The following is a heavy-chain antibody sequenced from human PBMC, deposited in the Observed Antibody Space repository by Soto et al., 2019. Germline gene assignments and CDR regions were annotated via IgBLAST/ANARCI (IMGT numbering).Heavy chain of an antibody. V-gene: IGHV3-30*18. J-gene: IGHJ6*02. CDR2: ISYDGSNK. CDR3: AKDTGYCSSTSCYTGYYYYGMDV. D-gene: IGHD2-2*01. CDR1: GFTFSSYG. Sequence: PVGSLRLSCAASGFTFSSYGMHWVRQAPGKGLEWVAVISYDGSNKYYADSVKGRFTISRDNSKNTLYLQMNSLRAEDTAVYYCAKDTGYCSSTSCYTGYYYYGMDVWGQGTTVTVSS.